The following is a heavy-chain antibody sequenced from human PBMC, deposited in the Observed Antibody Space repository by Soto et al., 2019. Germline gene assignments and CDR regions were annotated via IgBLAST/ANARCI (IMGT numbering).Heavy chain of an antibody. CDR3: ARDNELISFCDLLDL. CDR2: IIPIFGTA. D-gene: IGHD3-16*01. V-gene: IGHV1-69*13. J-gene: IGHJ2*01. Sequence: VKPSCEASVSTITNYAISWGLQAPGRGHEWMGGIIPIFGTANYAQKFQGRVTITADKSTSTAYMELSSLRSEDTAVYYCARDNELISFCDLLDL. CDR1: VSTITNYA.